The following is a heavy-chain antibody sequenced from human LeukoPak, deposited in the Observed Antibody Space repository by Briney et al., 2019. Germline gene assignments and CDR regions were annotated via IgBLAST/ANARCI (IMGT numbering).Heavy chain of an antibody. Sequence: TETLSLACAVYAGSFSGYYWSWVRQSPGRGPEWNGEINHSGSSDYNPSLKSRVTISIDTTKNQFSRKLSSVPAADTAVDYGARLCSSTSCSILDAFDIWGQGTMVTVSS. V-gene: IGHV4-34*01. CDR3: ARLCSSTSCSILDAFDI. J-gene: IGHJ3*02. D-gene: IGHD2-2*01. CDR2: INHSGSS. CDR1: AGSFSGYY.